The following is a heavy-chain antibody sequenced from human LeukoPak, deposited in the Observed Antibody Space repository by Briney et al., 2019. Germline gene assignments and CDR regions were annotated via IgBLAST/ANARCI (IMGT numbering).Heavy chain of an antibody. CDR1: GGSISSGSYY. Sequence: SQTLSLTCTLSGGSISSGSYYWSWIRQPAGKGLEWVGRIYRSGSTNYNPSLKSRATISVDTSKNQFSLRLSSVTAADTALYYCARHLPSDHAFDFWVQGTMVTVSS. D-gene: IGHD2-21*01. J-gene: IGHJ3*01. V-gene: IGHV4-61*02. CDR2: IYRSGST. CDR3: ARHLPSDHAFDF.